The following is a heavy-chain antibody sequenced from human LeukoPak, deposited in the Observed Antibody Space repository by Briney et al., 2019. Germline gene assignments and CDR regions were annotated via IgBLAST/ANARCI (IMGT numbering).Heavy chain of an antibody. D-gene: IGHD6-6*01. CDR2: ISSSSSYI. CDR3: ARDKIEEYSSSPFDY. V-gene: IGHV3-21*01. J-gene: IGHJ4*02. CDR1: GFTFSSYS. Sequence: PGGSLRLSCAASGFTFSSYSMNWVRQAPGKGLEWVSSISSSSSYIYYADSAKGRFTISRDNAKNSLYLQMNSLRAEDTAVYYCARDKIEEYSSSPFDYWGQGTLVTVSS.